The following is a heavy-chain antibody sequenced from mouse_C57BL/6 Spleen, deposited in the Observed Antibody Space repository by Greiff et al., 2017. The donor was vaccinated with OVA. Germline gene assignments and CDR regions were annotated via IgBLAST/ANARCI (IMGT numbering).Heavy chain of an antibody. CDR2: IYPGDGDT. CDR1: GYAFSSSW. J-gene: IGHJ4*01. D-gene: IGHD1-1*01. V-gene: IGHV1-82*01. Sequence: VQLVESGPELVKPGASVKISCKASGYAFSSSWMNWVKQRPGKGLEWIGRIYPGDGDTNYNGKFKGKATLTADKSSSTAYMQLSSLTSEDSAVYFCARDYGSSYRAMDYWGQGTSVTVSS. CDR3: ARDYGSSYRAMDY.